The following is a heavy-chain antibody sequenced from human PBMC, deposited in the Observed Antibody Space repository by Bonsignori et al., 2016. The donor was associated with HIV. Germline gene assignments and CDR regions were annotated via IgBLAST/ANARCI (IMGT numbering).Heavy chain of an antibody. D-gene: IGHD2-2*01. CDR2: ISSDGDNT. CDR1: GFAFSRYS. CDR3: ARDAEYPTSRVNWAINFFDP. V-gene: IGHV3-30-3*01. Sequence: GGSLRLSCEASGFAFSRYSMHWVRQAPGKGLEWVAVISSDGDNTFYRDSLRGRFTVSRDNSKDTLYLHIDSLRPEDTAVYFCARDAEYPTSRVNWAINFFDPWGQGTLVTVSS. J-gene: IGHJ5*02.